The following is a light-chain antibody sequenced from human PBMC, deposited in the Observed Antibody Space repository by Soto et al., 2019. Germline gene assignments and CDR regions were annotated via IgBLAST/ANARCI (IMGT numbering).Light chain of an antibody. Sequence: QSALTQLPSASGSPGQSVTISCTGTSSDVGDYNYVSWYQQHPGKAPKLMIYEVSRRPSGVPDRFSGSNSGNTASLTVSGLQAEDEADYYCSSYAGSNNLVFGGGTKLTVL. CDR1: SSDVGDYNY. CDR2: EVS. CDR3: SSYAGSNNLV. J-gene: IGLJ3*02. V-gene: IGLV2-8*01.